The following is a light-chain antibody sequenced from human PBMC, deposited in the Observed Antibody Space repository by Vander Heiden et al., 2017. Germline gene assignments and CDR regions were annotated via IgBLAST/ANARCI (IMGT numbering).Light chain of an antibody. CDR2: EVS. CDR3: CSYAGSSTYV. V-gene: IGLV2-23*02. J-gene: IGLJ1*01. CDR1: SSEVGSYNL. Sequence: QSALTQPASGSGSPGPSITISCTGTSSEVGSYNLVSWYQQHPGKAPKLMIYEVSKRPSGVSNRFSGSKSGNTASLTISGLQAEDEADYYCCSYAGSSTYVFGTGTKVTVL.